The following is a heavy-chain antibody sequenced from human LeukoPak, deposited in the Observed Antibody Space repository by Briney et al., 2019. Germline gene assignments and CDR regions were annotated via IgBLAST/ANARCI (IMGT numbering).Heavy chain of an antibody. CDR3: ARGSEGYYDSSGYPT. V-gene: IGHV1-18*01. J-gene: IGHJ4*02. CDR2: ISAYNGNT. D-gene: IGHD3-22*01. Sequence: ASVKVSCKASGYTFTSYGISWVRQAPAQGLAWVGWISAYNGNTNYAQKLQGRVTMTTDTSTSTAYMELRSLRSDDTAVYYCARGSEGYYDSSGYPTWGQGTLVTVSS. CDR1: GYTFTSYG.